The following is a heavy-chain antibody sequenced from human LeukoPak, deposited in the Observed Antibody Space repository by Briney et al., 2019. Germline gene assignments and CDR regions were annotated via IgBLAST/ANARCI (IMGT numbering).Heavy chain of an antibody. CDR3: ARDGQYSSSSEWFDP. D-gene: IGHD6-13*01. J-gene: IGHJ5*02. Sequence: ASVKVSCKASGYIFTTYYMHWVRQVPGQGLEWMGWINPYSGGTNYAQKFEGRVTMTRDTSISTAYMELSRLISDDTAVYYCARDGQYSSSSEWFDPWGQGTPVTVSS. CDR2: INPYSGGT. CDR1: GYIFTTYY. V-gene: IGHV1-2*02.